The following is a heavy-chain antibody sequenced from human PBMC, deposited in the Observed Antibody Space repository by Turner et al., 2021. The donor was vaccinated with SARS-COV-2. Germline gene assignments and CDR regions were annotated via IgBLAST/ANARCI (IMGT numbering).Heavy chain of an antibody. CDR2: IYDSGST. D-gene: IGHD6-19*01. CDR3: ARRTGEWLVPGWFDP. J-gene: IGHJ5*02. CDR1: GGSISSYY. Sequence: QVQLQESGPGLVKPSETLSLTCTVSGGSISSYYWSWIRQPPGKGLEWIGYIYDSGSTNYNYSLKSRVTISVDTSKNQFSLKLSSVTAADTAVYYCARRTGEWLVPGWFDPWGQGTLVTVSS. V-gene: IGHV4-59*01.